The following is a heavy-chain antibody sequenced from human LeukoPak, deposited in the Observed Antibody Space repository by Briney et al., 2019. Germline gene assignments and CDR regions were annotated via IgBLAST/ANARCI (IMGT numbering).Heavy chain of an antibody. V-gene: IGHV3-23*01. Sequence: GGSLRLSCAASGFTFSSYAMSWVRQAPGKGLEWVSAISGSGGSTYYADSVKGRFTISRDNSKNTLYLQMNSLRAEDTAVYYCAKDPTFIAAASIMGDYWGQGTLVTVSS. J-gene: IGHJ4*02. CDR1: GFTFSSYA. D-gene: IGHD6-13*01. CDR2: ISGSGGST. CDR3: AKDPTFIAAASIMGDY.